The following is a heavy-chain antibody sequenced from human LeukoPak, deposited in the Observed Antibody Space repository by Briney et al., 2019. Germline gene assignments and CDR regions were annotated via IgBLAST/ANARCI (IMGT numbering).Heavy chain of an antibody. D-gene: IGHD2-15*01. Sequence: PGGSLRLSCAASGFTFSSYAMHWVRQAPGKGLEYVSAISSNGGSTYYANSVKGRFTTSRDNSKNTLYLQMGSLRAEDMAVYYCARDAGFCSGGSCPRYYFDYWGQGTLVTVSS. J-gene: IGHJ4*02. CDR3: ARDAGFCSGGSCPRYYFDY. CDR2: ISSNGGST. V-gene: IGHV3-64*01. CDR1: GFTFSSYA.